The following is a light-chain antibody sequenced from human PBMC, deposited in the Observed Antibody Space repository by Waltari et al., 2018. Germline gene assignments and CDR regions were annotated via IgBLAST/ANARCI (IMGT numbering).Light chain of an antibody. V-gene: IGLV2-14*03. CDR3: TSYASIGTYV. J-gene: IGLJ1*01. CDR1: SSDVGGYNY. Sequence: QSALTQPASVSGSPGQSITISCTGSSSDVGGYNYVSWYQHHPGKAPKVLIYDVSNWPSGVSNRFSGSKSGNTASLTISGLQAEDEADYYCTSYASIGTYVFGTGTKVTVL. CDR2: DVS.